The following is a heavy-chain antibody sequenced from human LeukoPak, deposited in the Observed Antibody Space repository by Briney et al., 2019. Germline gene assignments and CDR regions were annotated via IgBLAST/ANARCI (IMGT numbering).Heavy chain of an antibody. J-gene: IGHJ3*02. CDR2: IWYDGSNK. V-gene: IGHV3-33*01. D-gene: IGHD4-17*01. CDR3: ETVTSYDAFDI. CDR1: GFTFSSYG. Sequence: PGGSLRLSCAASGFTFSSYGMHWVRQAPGKGLEWVAVIWYDGSNKYYADSVKGRFTISRDNSKNTLYLQMNSLRAEDTAVYYCETVTSYDAFDIWGQGTMVTVSS.